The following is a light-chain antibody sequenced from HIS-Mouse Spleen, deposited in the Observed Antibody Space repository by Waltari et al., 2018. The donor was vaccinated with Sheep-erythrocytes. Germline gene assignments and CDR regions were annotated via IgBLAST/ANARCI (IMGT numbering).Light chain of an antibody. Sequence: QSALTQPRSVSGSPGQSVTISCTGTSSDVGGYNYVSGYPQHTGKAPKPMIYDFSKRPSGVPDRFSGSKSGNTASLTISGLQAEDEADYYCCSYAGSYNHVFATGTKVTVL. CDR3: CSYAGSYNHV. CDR2: DFS. V-gene: IGLV2-11*01. CDR1: SSDVGGYNY. J-gene: IGLJ1*01.